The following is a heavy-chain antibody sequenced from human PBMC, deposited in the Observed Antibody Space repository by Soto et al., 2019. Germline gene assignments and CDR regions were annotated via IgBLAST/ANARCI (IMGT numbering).Heavy chain of an antibody. CDR1: GFSLSTSGVG. CDR2: IYWDDDK. CDR3: AHRWGVAGDWDWFDP. D-gene: IGHD6-19*01. Sequence: QITLKESGPPLVKPTQTLTLTCTFSGFSLSTSGVGVGWIRQPPGKALEWLALIYWDDDKRYSPSLKSRLTITKDTSKNQVVLTMTNMDPVDTATYYCAHRWGVAGDWDWFDPWGQGTLVTVSS. J-gene: IGHJ5*02. V-gene: IGHV2-5*02.